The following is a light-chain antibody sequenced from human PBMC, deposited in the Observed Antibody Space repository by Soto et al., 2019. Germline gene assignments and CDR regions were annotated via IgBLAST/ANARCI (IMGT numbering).Light chain of an antibody. V-gene: IGLV2-14*01. CDR1: SSDVGAYNY. J-gene: IGLJ3*02. CDR3: SSYTSTNTWV. CDR2: EVS. Sequence: QSALTQPASVSGSPGQSITISCTGTSSDVGAYNYVSWYQQHPTKAPKLMIYEVSRRPSGVSNRFSGSKSANTASLTISGLQAEDEADYYCSSYTSTNTWVFGGGTKVTVL.